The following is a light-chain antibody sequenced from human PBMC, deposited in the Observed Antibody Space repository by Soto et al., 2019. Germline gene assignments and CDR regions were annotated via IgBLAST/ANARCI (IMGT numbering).Light chain of an antibody. J-gene: IGKJ1*01. CDR3: QQYGSSQS. Sequence: EIVLTQSPGTLSLSPGERATLSCRASQSVSSSYLAWYQQKPGQAPMLLIYGASSRATGIPDRFSGSGSGTYFTLTISRQEPGDFAVYYCQQYGSSQSFGQGTKVEIK. V-gene: IGKV3-20*01. CDR1: QSVSSSY. CDR2: GAS.